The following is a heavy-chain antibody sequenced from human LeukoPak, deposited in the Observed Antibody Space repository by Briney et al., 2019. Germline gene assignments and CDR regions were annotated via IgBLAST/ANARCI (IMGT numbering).Heavy chain of an antibody. Sequence: ASVKVSCEASGYIFTTYYMHWVRQAPGQGLKWMGVISPSGGNTRYAQKFQGRVTMTRDTSISTAYMELSRLRSDDTAVYYCARDRPGNYDFWSGYRYYYYYMDVWGKGTTVTVSS. CDR3: ARDRPGNYDFWSGYRYYYYYMDV. CDR2: ISPSGGNT. D-gene: IGHD3-3*01. CDR1: GYIFTTYY. J-gene: IGHJ6*03. V-gene: IGHV1-46*01.